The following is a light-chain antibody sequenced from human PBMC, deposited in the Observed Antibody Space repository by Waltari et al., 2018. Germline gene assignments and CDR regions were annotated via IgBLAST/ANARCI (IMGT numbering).Light chain of an antibody. CDR2: SAS. V-gene: IGKV3-20*01. Sequence: EIVLTQSPGTLSLSPGERGTLSCRASQSIRSGYLAWYQQKPGQAPRLLIYSASSRATGIPDRFSGSGSGTDFTLTISRLEPEDFAVYYCQHYGDSSGYNFGQGTKLQIK. CDR3: QHYGDSSGYN. J-gene: IGKJ2*01. CDR1: QSIRSGY.